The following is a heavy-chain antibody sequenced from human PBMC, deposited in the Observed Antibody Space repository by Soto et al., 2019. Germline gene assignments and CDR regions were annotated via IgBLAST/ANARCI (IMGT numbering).Heavy chain of an antibody. CDR2: ISSSSSTI. J-gene: IGHJ5*02. CDR3: AGIAGSYYINWFDP. V-gene: IGHV3-48*01. Sequence: GGSLRLAWAASGFTFSNYSMSWVRKAPGKGLEWVSYISSSSSTIYYADSVKGRFTISRDNAKNSLYLQMNSLRAEDTAVYYCAGIAGSYYINWFDPWGQGTLVTVSS. CDR1: GFTFSNYS. D-gene: IGHD3-10*01.